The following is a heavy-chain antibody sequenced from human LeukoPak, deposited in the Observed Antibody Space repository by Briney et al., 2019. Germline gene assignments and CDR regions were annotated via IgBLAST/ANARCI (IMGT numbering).Heavy chain of an antibody. V-gene: IGHV4-59*11. CDR3: ARGGTTVTPGLLWFDP. CDR1: GGSISSHY. Sequence: SETLSLTCSVSGGSISSHYWSWIRQPPGKGLEWIGYIYYSGSTKYNPSLKSRVTISVDTSKNQFSLKLSSVTAADAAVYYCARGGTTVTPGLLWFDPWGQGTLVTVSS. J-gene: IGHJ5*02. D-gene: IGHD4-17*01. CDR2: IYYSGST.